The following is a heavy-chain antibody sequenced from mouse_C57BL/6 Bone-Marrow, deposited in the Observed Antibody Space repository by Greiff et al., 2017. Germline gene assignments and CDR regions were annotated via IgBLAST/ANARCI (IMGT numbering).Heavy chain of an antibody. V-gene: IGHV1-81*01. D-gene: IGHD1-1*01. Sequence: LVESGAELARPGASVKLSCKASGYTFTSYGISWVKQRTGQGLEWIGEIYPRSGNTYYNEKFKGKATLTAEKSSSTAYMELRSLTSEDSAVYFCARSRDYGPPMDYWGQGTSVTVSS. J-gene: IGHJ4*01. CDR3: ARSRDYGPPMDY. CDR1: GYTFTSYG. CDR2: IYPRSGNT.